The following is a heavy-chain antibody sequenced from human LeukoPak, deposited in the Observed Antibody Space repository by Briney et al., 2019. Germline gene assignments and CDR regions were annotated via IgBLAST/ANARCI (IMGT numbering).Heavy chain of an antibody. CDR3: ARARQATVDFDY. D-gene: IGHD4-23*01. CDR1: GFTFSSYS. CDR2: ISSSSSYI. Sequence: LGGSLRLSCAASGFTFSSYSMNWVRQAPGKGLEWVSSISSSSSYIYYADSVKGRFTISRDNAKNSLYLQMNSLRAEDTAVYYCARARQATVDFDYWGQGTLVTVSS. V-gene: IGHV3-21*01. J-gene: IGHJ4*02.